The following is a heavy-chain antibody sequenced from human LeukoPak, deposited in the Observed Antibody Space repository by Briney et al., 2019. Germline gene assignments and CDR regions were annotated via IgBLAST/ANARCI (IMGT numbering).Heavy chain of an antibody. D-gene: IGHD3-22*01. Sequence: SETLSLTCTVSGGSISNYYWSWIRQPAGKGLDWIGRIYTSGSANYNPSLKSRVAMSVDTSKNQFSLKLSSATAADTAVYYCARGPDGSGYYPFDYWGQGTLVTVSS. CDR2: IYTSGSA. J-gene: IGHJ4*02. CDR1: GGSISNYY. CDR3: ARGPDGSGYYPFDY. V-gene: IGHV4-4*07.